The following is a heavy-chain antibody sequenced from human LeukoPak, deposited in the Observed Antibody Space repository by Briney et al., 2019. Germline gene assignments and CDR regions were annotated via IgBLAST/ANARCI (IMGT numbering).Heavy chain of an antibody. J-gene: IGHJ2*01. CDR2: IYYSGST. CDR3: ARSIRGPWYFDL. CDR1: GGSISSSSYY. V-gene: IGHV4-39*07. D-gene: IGHD2-15*01. Sequence: PSETLSLTCTVSGGSISSSSYYWGWIRQPPGKGLEWIGSIYYSGSTYYNPSLKSRVTISVDTSKNQFSLKLSSVTAADTAVYYCARSIRGPWYFDLWGRGTLVTVSS.